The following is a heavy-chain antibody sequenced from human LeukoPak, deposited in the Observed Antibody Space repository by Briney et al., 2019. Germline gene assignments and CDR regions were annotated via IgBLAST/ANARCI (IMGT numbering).Heavy chain of an antibody. D-gene: IGHD2-15*01. J-gene: IGHJ3*02. V-gene: IGHV4-34*01. CDR1: GGSFSGYY. Sequence: SETLSLTCAVYGGSFSGYYWSWIRQPPGKGLEWIGEINHSGSTNYNPSLKSRVIISVDTSKNQFSLKLSSVTAADTAVYYCARSGGSSARVNAFDIWGQGTMVTVSS. CDR3: ARSGGSSARVNAFDI. CDR2: INHSGST.